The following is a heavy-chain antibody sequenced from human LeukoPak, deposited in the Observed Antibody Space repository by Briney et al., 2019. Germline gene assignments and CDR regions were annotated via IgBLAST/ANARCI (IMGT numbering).Heavy chain of an antibody. J-gene: IGHJ4*02. V-gene: IGHV3-30*18. D-gene: IGHD2-2*01. CDR1: GFTFSSYG. CDR3: AKYCSSTSCYGSFDY. CDR2: ISYDGSNK. Sequence: GGSLRLSCAASGFTFSSYGMHWVRQAPGKGLEWVAVISYDGSNKYYADSVKGRFTISRDNSKNTLYLQMNSLRAEDTAVYYCAKYCSSTSCYGSFDYWGLGTLVTVSS.